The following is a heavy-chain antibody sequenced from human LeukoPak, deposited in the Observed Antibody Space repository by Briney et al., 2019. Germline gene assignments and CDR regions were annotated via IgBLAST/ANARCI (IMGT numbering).Heavy chain of an antibody. Sequence: RSGGSLRLSCAASGFTFSDYAMKWVRQAPGKGLELVSSISTGNTYKYYGDSVKGRFTISRDNTRNSLYLQMSGLRAEDTAVYYCARGPTLIGVAGTWPLDYWGQGTLVIVSS. CDR1: GFTFSDYA. D-gene: IGHD6-19*01. V-gene: IGHV3-21*01. J-gene: IGHJ4*02. CDR2: ISTGNTYK. CDR3: ARGPTLIGVAGTWPLDY.